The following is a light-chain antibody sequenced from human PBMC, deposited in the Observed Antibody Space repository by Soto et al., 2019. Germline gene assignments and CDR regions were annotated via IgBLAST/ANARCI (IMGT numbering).Light chain of an antibody. V-gene: IGKV1-5*03. Sequence: DIQMTHSPSTLSGSVLDRVTITCRASQTISSWLAWYQRKPGKAPKLLIYKASTLKSGVPSRFSGSGSGTEFTLTISSLQPDDFATYYCQHYNSYSEAFGQGTKVDIK. CDR3: QHYNSYSEA. J-gene: IGKJ1*01. CDR2: KAS. CDR1: QTISSW.